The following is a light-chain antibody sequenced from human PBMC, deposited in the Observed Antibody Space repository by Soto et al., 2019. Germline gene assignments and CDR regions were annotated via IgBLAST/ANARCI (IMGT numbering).Light chain of an antibody. CDR2: GTS. Sequence: EIVLTQSPGTLSLSPGERATLSCRASQSIASSYLAWYQQRPGQAPRLLVSGTSSRATGIPDRFNGSGSGTDFTLTISSLQAEDVAVYYCQQYYSSPPTFGQGTKVEIK. CDR3: QQYYSSPPT. V-gene: IGKV3-20*01. J-gene: IGKJ1*01. CDR1: QSIASSY.